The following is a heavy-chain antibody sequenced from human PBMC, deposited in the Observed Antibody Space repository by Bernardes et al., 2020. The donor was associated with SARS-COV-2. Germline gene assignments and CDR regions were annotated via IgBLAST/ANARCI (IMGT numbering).Heavy chain of an antibody. Sequence: ASVKVSCKASGDTFTGYYIHWVRQAPGQGLEWMGSINPNSGDTNYSQKFQGWVTMTRDTSITTAYMEVSRLTSDDTAVYYCARARYRGNSGLTFWGQGTLVTVSS. CDR1: GDTFTGYY. D-gene: IGHD2-21*02. CDR2: INPNSGDT. J-gene: IGHJ4*02. CDR3: ARARYRGNSGLTF. V-gene: IGHV1-2*04.